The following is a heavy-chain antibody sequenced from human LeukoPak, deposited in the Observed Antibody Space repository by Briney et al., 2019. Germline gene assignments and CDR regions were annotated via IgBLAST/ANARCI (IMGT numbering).Heavy chain of an antibody. CDR1: GGSFSGYY. J-gene: IGHJ5*02. D-gene: IGHD3-3*01. CDR2: INHSGST. V-gene: IGHV4-34*01. CDR3: ARARRFLEWLLYNWFDP. Sequence: SETLSLTCAVYGGSFSGYYWSWIRQPPGKGREGIGEINHSGSTNYNPSLKSRVTISVDTSTNQFSLKLSSVTAADTAVYYCARARRFLEWLLYNWFDPWGQGTLVTVSS.